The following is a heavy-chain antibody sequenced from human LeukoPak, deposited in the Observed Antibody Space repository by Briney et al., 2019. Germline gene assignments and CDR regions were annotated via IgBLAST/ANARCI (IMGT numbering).Heavy chain of an antibody. V-gene: IGHV4-4*02. CDR3: ARDPPRGYGLDV. J-gene: IGHJ6*02. Sequence: SETLSLTCTVSGGSISNSNWWSWVRQTPGKGLERVGEIYPSGSTNYNPSLKSRVTISVDKSKNQYSLNLSSVTAADTAVYYCARDPPRGYGLDVWGPGITVTVS. CDR2: IYPSGST. CDR1: GGSISNSNW.